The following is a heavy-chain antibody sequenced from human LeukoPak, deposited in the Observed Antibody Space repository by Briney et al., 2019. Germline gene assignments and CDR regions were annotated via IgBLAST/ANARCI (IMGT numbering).Heavy chain of an antibody. V-gene: IGHV4-4*02. J-gene: IGHJ4*02. CDR3: AREGGPYRPLDY. Sequence: PSGTVSLTCGVSGGSISTTNWWTWVRQPPGEGLEWIGEVHLSGRTHYNPSLESRVTMSVDMSENHISLRLTSVTAADTAVYYCAREGGPYRPLDYSGQGTLVTVSS. CDR2: VHLSGRT. CDR1: GGSISTTNW.